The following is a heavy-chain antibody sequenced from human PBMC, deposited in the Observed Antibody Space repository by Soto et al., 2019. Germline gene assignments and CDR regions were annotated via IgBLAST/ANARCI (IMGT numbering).Heavy chain of an antibody. CDR3: AKTSGSYTLDY. Sequence: QVQLQESGPGLVKPSQILSLTCSVSGASINRGVSYWTWIRQHPGKGLEWIGYISYSGSTYYNPSLKSRLTISVDTSKNQFSLELISATAADTAVYYCAKTSGSYTLDYWGQGTLVTVSS. D-gene: IGHD1-26*01. CDR2: ISYSGST. J-gene: IGHJ4*02. CDR1: GASINRGVSY. V-gene: IGHV4-31*03.